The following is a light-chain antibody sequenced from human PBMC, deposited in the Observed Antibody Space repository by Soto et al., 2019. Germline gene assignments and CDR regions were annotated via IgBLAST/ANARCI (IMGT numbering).Light chain of an antibody. J-gene: IGKJ2*01. V-gene: IGKV3-11*01. CDR2: DAS. CDR1: QSVGSY. CDR3: QQRSNWYT. Sequence: DIVLTQSPATLSLSPGERATLSCRASQSVGSYLAWYQQKPGQAPRLLIYDASNRASGIPARFSGSGSGTDFTLTISSLEPEDFAVYYCQQRSNWYTFGQGTKVDIK.